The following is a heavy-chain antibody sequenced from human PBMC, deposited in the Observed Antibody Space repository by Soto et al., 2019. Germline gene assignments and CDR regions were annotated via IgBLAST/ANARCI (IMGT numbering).Heavy chain of an antibody. CDR2: FSGTGGYT. CDR3: ARGQRALITYGPFDP. J-gene: IGHJ5*02. CDR1: GFTLSSYA. V-gene: IGHV3-23*01. Sequence: PXGSLRLSCAASGFTLSSYAMSWVRQAPGKGLEWVSTFSGTGGYTYYTDSVKGRFTISRDESKNTLFLHMNSLRAADTAVYYCARGQRALITYGPFDPWGQGTLVTVSS. D-gene: IGHD4-17*01.